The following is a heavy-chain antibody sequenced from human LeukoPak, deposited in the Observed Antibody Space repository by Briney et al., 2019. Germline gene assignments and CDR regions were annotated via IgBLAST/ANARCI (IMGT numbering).Heavy chain of an antibody. J-gene: IGHJ4*02. D-gene: IGHD6-19*01. CDR2: IKQDGSEK. V-gene: IGHV3-7*04. CDR3: ARVHSGWYYNY. Sequence: RPGGSLRLSCAASGFTFSSYWMSWVRQAPGKGLEWVANIKQDGSEKYYVDSVKGRFTISRDNAKNSLYLQINSLRAEDTAVYYCARVHSGWYYNYWGQGTLVTVSS. CDR1: GFTFSSYW.